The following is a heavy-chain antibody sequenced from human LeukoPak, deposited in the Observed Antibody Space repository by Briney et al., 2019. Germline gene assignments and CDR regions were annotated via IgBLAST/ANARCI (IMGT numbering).Heavy chain of an antibody. V-gene: IGHV4-39*07. Sequence: AETLSLTCTVSGGSISSSRHYWGWIRQSPGRGLERIGRMYYSGSTYYNPSLKSRVTLSVDTSKNQFSLKESSVTAADTAVYYCARYESSACGGDCFHAFDIWGQGTMVTVSS. CDR3: ARYESSACGGDCFHAFDI. CDR1: GGSISSSRHY. CDR2: MYYSGST. D-gene: IGHD2-21*02. J-gene: IGHJ3*02.